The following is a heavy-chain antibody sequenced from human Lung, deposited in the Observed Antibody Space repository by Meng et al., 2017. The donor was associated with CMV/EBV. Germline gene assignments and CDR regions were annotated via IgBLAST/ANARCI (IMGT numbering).Heavy chain of an antibody. CDR1: CYTFPGSY. CDR3: ARVRGIGC. CDR2: INPNNGDT. V-gene: IGHV1-2*02. D-gene: IGHD3-16*01. J-gene: IGHJ4*02. Sequence: SCTASCYTFPGSYSHGVRQAPGHGLEWMGWINPNNGDTSYAQKFQGRVTMSMDTSISTVYMELSSLRSDDTAFYYCARVRGIGCWGQGTLVTVSS.